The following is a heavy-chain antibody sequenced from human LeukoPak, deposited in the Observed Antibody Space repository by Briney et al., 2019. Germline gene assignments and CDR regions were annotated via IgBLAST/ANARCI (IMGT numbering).Heavy chain of an antibody. D-gene: IGHD4-17*01. CDR2: NIPIFGTA. J-gene: IGHJ4*02. V-gene: IGHV1-69*06. CDR3: ARDLGYGDSSFYY. Sequence: ASVRVSCKASGGTFSSYAISWVRQAPGQGLEWMGGNIPIFGTANYAQTFQGRVTITADKSTSTAYMELSRLRSEDTAVYYCARDLGYGDSSFYYRGQGTLVSVS. CDR1: GGTFSSYA.